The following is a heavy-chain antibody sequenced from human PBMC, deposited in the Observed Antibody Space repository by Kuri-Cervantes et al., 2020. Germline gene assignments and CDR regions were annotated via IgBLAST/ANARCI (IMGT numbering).Heavy chain of an antibody. Sequence: SVKVSCKASGGTFSSYAISWVRQAPGQGLEWMGGIIPIFGTANYAQKFQGRVTITADESTSTAYMELSSLRSEDTAAYYCARDGCEYSGSDPCGWGQGTLVTVSS. CDR3: ARDGCEYSGSDPCG. CDR2: IIPIFGTA. J-gene: IGHJ4*02. V-gene: IGHV1-69*13. CDR1: GGTFSSYA. D-gene: IGHD5-12*01.